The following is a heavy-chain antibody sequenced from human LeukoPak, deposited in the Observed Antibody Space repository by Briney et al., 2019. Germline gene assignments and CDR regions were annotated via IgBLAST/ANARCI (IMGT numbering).Heavy chain of an antibody. CDR3: AREGLDSGGRYFDL. CDR2: INSSFGGT. CDR1: GYTFTRYY. J-gene: IGHJ2*01. V-gene: IGHV1-2*02. D-gene: IGHD6-19*01. Sequence: ASVKVSCKASGYTFTRYYMHWVRQAPGQGLEWMGWINSSFGGTNYSQKLQGRVTMTRDTSISTAYMELSRLRSDDTAVYYCAREGLDSGGRYFDLWGRGTLVSVSS.